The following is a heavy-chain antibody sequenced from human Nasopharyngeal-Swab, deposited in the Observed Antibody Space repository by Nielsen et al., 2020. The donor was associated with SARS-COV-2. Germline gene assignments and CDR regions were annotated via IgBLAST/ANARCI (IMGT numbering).Heavy chain of an antibody. CDR2: IYYSGST. J-gene: IGHJ6*02. Sequence: SETLSLTCTVSGGSISSYYWSWIRQPPGKGLAWIGYIYYSGSTNYNPSLKSRVTISVDTSKNQFSLKLSSVTAADPAVYYCARGYYDFWSGYYEYYYGMDVWGQGTTVTVSS. CDR3: ARGYYDFWSGYYEYYYGMDV. V-gene: IGHV4-59*01. CDR1: GGSISSYY. D-gene: IGHD3-3*01.